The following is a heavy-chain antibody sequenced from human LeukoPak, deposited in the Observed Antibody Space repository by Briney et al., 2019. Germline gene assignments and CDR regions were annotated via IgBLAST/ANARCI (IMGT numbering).Heavy chain of an antibody. CDR2: INSDSTTL. V-gene: IGHV3-11*01. Sequence: GGSLRLSCAASGFIFSDHYMSWIRQAPGKGLEGVAYINSDSTTLYYADSVKGRFTVSRDNAKNSLYLHTNSLGVDDTAVYYCARLRGLIDHWGQGALVTVSS. CDR3: ARLRGLIDH. J-gene: IGHJ4*02. D-gene: IGHD3-10*01. CDR1: GFIFSDHY.